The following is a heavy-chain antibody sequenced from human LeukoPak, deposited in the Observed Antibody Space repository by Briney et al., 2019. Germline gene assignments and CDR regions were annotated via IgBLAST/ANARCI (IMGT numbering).Heavy chain of an antibody. Sequence: SQTLSLTCAISGDSVSSNTPAWNWIRQSPSRGLEWLGRTYYRSKWYNAVSVRSRITINPDTAKSQFSLQLNSVTPEDTAVYYCARQQRGPLDNWAKGTLVT. D-gene: IGHD6-13*01. J-gene: IGHJ4*02. CDR2: TYYRSKWY. V-gene: IGHV6-1*01. CDR3: ARQQRGPLDN. CDR1: GDSVSSNTPA.